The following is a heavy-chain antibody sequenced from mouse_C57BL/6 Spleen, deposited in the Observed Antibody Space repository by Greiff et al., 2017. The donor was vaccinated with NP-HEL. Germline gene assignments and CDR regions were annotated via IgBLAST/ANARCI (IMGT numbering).Heavy chain of an antibody. CDR1: GYTFTNYW. V-gene: IGHV1-63*01. Sequence: QVQLQQSGAELVRPGTSVKMSCKASGYTFTNYWIGWAKQRPGHGLEWIGDIYPGGGYTNYNEKFKGKATLTAYKSSSTAYMQVSSLTSEDSAIYYCARELPNYYAMDYWGQGTSVTVSS. D-gene: IGHD1-1*01. CDR2: IYPGGGYT. CDR3: ARELPNYYAMDY. J-gene: IGHJ4*01.